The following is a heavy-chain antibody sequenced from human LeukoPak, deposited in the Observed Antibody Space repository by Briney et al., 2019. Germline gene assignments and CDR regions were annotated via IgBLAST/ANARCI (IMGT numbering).Heavy chain of an antibody. CDR1: GFTFSSYA. D-gene: IGHD1-7*01. CDR3: ARAGTTVVYFDY. V-gene: IGHV3-23*01. J-gene: IGHJ4*02. Sequence: GGSLRLSCAASGFTFSSYAMSWVRQAPGKGLEWVSAISGSSGSTYYADSVKGRFTMSRDNSKNTLYLQMNSLRAEDTAVYYYARAGTTVVYFDYWGQGTLVTVSS. CDR2: ISGSSGST.